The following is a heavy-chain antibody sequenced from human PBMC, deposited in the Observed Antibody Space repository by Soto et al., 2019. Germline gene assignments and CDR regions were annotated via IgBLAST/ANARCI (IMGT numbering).Heavy chain of an antibody. J-gene: IGHJ3*02. D-gene: IGHD6-13*01. Sequence: QEQLVESGGGVVQPGRSLRLSCVASGFTFRSYGMHWVRQAPGKGLEWVAVMSDDESKKYYADSVKGRFTISRDNSKNTVFLQMDTLISEDTAVYYCARTAGGRVRGALDIWGHGTMVTVSS. V-gene: IGHV3-30-3*01. CDR3: ARTAGGRVRGALDI. CDR1: GFTFRSYG. CDR2: MSDDESKK.